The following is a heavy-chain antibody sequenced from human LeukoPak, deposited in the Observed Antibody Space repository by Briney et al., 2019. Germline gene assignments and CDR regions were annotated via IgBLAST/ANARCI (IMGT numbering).Heavy chain of an antibody. V-gene: IGHV4-38-2*02. D-gene: IGHD2-2*01. CDR1: GYSISSGYY. CDR3: AREAKYCSSSGVTGCSDY. J-gene: IGHJ4*02. CDR2: IHHSGTT. Sequence: SYTLSLTCAVSGYSISSGYYWGWIRQPPGKGLEWIGTIHHSGTTYSNPSLTSRVTISVNTSKNQFSLKLSSVTAADTAVYYCAREAKYCSSSGVTGCSDYWGQGTLVIVSS.